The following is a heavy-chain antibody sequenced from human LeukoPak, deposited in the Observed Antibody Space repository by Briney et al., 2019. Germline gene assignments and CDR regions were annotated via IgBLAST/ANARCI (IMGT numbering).Heavy chain of an antibody. V-gene: IGHV1-18*01. CDR1: GYTFTSYG. J-gene: IGHJ4*02. D-gene: IGHD5-18*01. CDR3: ARVSVTLYYFDY. CDR2: ISAYNGNT. Sequence: ASVKVSCKASGYTFTSYGISWARQAPGQGLEWMGWISAYNGNTNYAQKLQGRVTMTTDTSTSTAYMELRSLRSDDTAVYYCARVSVTLYYFDYWGQGTLVTVSS.